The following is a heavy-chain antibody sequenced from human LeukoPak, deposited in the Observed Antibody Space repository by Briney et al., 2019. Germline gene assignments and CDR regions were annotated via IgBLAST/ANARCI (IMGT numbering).Heavy chain of an antibody. D-gene: IGHD2-8*01. CDR2: ISGSGGST. J-gene: IGHJ4*02. V-gene: IGHV3-23*01. Sequence: GGSLRLSCAASGFTFSNYAMTWVRQAPGKGLEWVSGISGSGGSTYYADSVKGGFIISRDNSKNTLYLHMNSLTAEDTAIYYCAKTRCTDDTCYYRVWYFDYWGQGTLVTVSS. CDR1: GFTFSNYA. CDR3: AKTRCTDDTCYYRVWYFDY.